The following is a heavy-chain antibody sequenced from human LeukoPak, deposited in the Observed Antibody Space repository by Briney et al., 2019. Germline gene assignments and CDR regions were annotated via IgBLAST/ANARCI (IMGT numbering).Heavy chain of an antibody. CDR3: AREQGIAVAGTD. CDR2: ISSGSTI. CDR1: GFTFSDYY. D-gene: IGHD6-19*01. J-gene: IGHJ4*02. V-gene: IGHV3-11*01. Sequence: GGSLRLSCAASGFTFSDYYMSWIRQAPGKGLEWVSYISSGSTIYYADSVKGRFTISRDNAKNSLYLQMNSLRAEDTAVYYCAREQGIAVAGTDWGQGTLVTVSS.